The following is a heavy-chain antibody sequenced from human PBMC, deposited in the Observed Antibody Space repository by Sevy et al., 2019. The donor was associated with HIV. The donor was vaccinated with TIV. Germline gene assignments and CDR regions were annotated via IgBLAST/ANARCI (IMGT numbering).Heavy chain of an antibody. CDR1: GTNFGAFA. CDR2: LSLQGTNK. J-gene: IGHJ6*02. D-gene: IGHD3-10*01. Sequence: GGSLRLSCAVSGTNFGAFAMHWVRQAPGKGLEWVAGLSLQGTNKYYADSLKGRFNISSDNSKDILYLHMKSLRPEDTAIYYCAKDVVGGTYYIANYYYGMDVWGLGTTVTVSS. V-gene: IGHV3-30*18. CDR3: AKDVVGGTYYIANYYYGMDV.